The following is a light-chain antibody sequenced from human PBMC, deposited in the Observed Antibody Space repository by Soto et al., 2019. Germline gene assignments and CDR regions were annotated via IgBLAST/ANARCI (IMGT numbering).Light chain of an antibody. CDR3: QHSYSTPFT. V-gene: IGKV1-39*01. J-gene: IGKJ3*01. CDR2: AAS. Sequence: DVQMTQSPSSLSASVGDRVTITCRTSQSIRSSLNWYQQKPGKAPNLLIYAASRLQSGVPSRFSGSGSGTDFTLTISSLQPADFATYYCQHSYSTPFTFGPGTKVDIK. CDR1: QSIRSS.